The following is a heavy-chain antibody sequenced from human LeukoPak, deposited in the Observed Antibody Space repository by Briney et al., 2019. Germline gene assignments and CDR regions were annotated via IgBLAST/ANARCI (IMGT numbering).Heavy chain of an antibody. D-gene: IGHD3-10*01. CDR3: ATDLIHYYASGAKT. V-gene: IGHV3-21*01. J-gene: IGHJ5*02. CDR2: ITTSSSYI. CDR1: GFSFSSYS. Sequence: GGSLRLSCAASGFSFSSYSMNWVRQAPGKGLEWVSSITTSSSYIYYADSVKGRFTISRDNAKNSLFLQMNSLRAEDTAVYYCATDLIHYYASGAKTWGQGTLVTVSS.